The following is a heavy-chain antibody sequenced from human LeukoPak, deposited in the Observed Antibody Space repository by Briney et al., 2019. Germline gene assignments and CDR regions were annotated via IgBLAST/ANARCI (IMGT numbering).Heavy chain of an antibody. CDR3: ARGACDI. V-gene: IGHV3-20*04. CDR2: ISWIGGSI. Sequence: GGSLRLSCAASGFTFDDYGMGWVRQAPGKGLEWVSGISWIGGSIGYGVSVKGRFTISRDNAKNSLYLQMNSLRAEDTALYYCARGACDIWRQGTMVTVSS. J-gene: IGHJ3*02. CDR1: GFTFDDYG.